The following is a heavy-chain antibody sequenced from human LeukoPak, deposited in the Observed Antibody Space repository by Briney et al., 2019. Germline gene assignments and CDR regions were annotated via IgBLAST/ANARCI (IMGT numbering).Heavy chain of an antibody. V-gene: IGHV1-8*01. D-gene: IGHD3-3*01. J-gene: IGHJ4*02. CDR2: MNPNSGNT. CDR3: ARARSFSGRKARWMEWDY. CDR1: GYTFTSYD. Sequence: GASVKVSCKASGYTFTSYDINWVRQATGQGLEWMGWMNPNSGNTGYAQKFQGRVTMTRNTSISTAYMELSSLRSEDTAVYYCARARSFSGRKARWMEWDYWGQGTLVTVSS.